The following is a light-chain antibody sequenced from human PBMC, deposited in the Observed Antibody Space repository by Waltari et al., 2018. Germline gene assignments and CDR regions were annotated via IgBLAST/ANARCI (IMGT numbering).Light chain of an antibody. V-gene: IGLV2-23*01. CDR2: EGS. CDR1: SSDVGTSNL. J-gene: IGLJ1*01. Sequence: QSALTQPASVSGSPGQSITISCSGTSSDVGTSNLLPWYQQHPGKAPKLMIYEGSKRPSGVSNRFSGSKSGNTASLTISGLQADDEADYYCCSYAGSSTFYVFGTGTKVTVL. CDR3: CSYAGSSTFYV.